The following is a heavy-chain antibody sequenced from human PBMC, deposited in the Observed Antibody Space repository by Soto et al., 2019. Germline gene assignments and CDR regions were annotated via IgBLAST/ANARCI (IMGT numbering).Heavy chain of an antibody. CDR3: ARDPRDGYHSPPDY. D-gene: IGHD5-12*01. CDR2: INGDGSST. J-gene: IGHJ4*02. V-gene: IGHV3-74*01. CDR1: GFTFNSHW. Sequence: EVQLVESGGGLVQPGGSLRLSCVPSGFTFNSHWMHWVRQAPGKGLVWVSRINGDGSSTSYADSVRGRFTISRDNAKNTLYLQMNSLRAEDTAVYHCARDPRDGYHSPPDYWGQGTLVTVSS.